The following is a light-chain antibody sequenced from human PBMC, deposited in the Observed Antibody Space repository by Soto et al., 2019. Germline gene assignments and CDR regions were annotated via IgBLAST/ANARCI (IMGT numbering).Light chain of an antibody. V-gene: IGLV1-44*01. CDR1: SSNIGGNT. CDR2: TNN. CDR3: AAWDDSLNGYV. J-gene: IGLJ1*01. Sequence: QSVLTQPPAASGAPGQGVAFSCSGSSSNIGGNTVNWYQQLPGTAPKLLIYTNNQRPSGVPDRFSGSKSVTSASLAISGLQSDDEADYYCAAWDDSLNGYVFGTGTKLTVL.